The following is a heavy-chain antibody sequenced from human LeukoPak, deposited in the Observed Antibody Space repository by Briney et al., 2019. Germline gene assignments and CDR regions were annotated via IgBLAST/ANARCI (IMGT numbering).Heavy chain of an antibody. V-gene: IGHV3-30*03. CDR3: ARTNDLVYWYFDV. CDR2: ISYDGSNK. D-gene: IGHD1-1*01. Sequence: GGSLRLSCAASGFTFSSYGMHWVRQAPGKGLEWVAVISYDGSNKYYADSVKGRFTISRDDSRSTLYLQMNRLRTEDTAVYYCARTNDLVYWYFDVWGRGTLVTVSS. CDR1: GFTFSSYG. J-gene: IGHJ2*01.